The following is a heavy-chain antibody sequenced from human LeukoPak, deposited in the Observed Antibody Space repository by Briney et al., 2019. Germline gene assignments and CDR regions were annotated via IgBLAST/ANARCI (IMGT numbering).Heavy chain of an antibody. D-gene: IGHD6-6*01. CDR2: IYYSGST. J-gene: IGHJ4*02. V-gene: IGHV4-39*01. CDR3: ARHRGSSSNFDY. Sequence: SETLSLTCTVSGGSISSSSYYWGWIRQPPGKGLEWIGSIYYSGSTYYNPSLKSRVTISVDTSKNQFSLKLSSVTATDTAVYYCARHRGSSSNFDYWGQGTLVTVSS. CDR1: GGSISSSSYY.